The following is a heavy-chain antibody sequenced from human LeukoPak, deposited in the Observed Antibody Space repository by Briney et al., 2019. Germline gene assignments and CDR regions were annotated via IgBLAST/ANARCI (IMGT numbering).Heavy chain of an antibody. CDR2: IYSGGST. CDR1: GFTVSSKY. Sequence: PGGSLRLSRAASGFTVSSKYMSWVRQAPGKGLEWVSVIYSGGSTYYADSVKGRFTISRDNSKNTLYLQMNSLRAEDTAVYYCARIPGGYYYGMDVWGQGTTVTVSS. D-gene: IGHD3-16*01. CDR3: ARIPGGYYYGMDV. V-gene: IGHV3-53*01. J-gene: IGHJ6*02.